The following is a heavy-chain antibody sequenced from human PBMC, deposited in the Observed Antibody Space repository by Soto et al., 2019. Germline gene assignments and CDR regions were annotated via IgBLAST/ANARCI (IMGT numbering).Heavy chain of an antibody. J-gene: IGHJ4*02. V-gene: IGHV3-64D*06. Sequence: GSIRIACSVFGLSVRSYAMHWVRQAPGKGLQYVSSISSNGGSTYYADSVKGRFTISRDNSRNTLYLQMSSLRLEDTAVYYCVKDRYVDYWGQGILVTVFS. CDR3: VKDRYVDY. CDR2: ISSNGGST. CDR1: GLSVRSYA.